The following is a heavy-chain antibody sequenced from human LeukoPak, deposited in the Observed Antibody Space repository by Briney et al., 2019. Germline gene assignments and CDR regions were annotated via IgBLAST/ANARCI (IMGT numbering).Heavy chain of an antibody. V-gene: IGHV3-23*01. Sequence: GGSLRLSCAASGFTFSSYAMSWVRQAPGKGLEWVSAISGSGGSTYYADSVKGRFTISRDNSKNTLYLQMNSLRAEDTAVYYCARDLDSSGYYFTRPTYYFDYWGQGTLVTVSS. J-gene: IGHJ4*02. CDR2: ISGSGGST. CDR3: ARDLDSSGYYFTRPTYYFDY. D-gene: IGHD3-22*01. CDR1: GFTFSSYA.